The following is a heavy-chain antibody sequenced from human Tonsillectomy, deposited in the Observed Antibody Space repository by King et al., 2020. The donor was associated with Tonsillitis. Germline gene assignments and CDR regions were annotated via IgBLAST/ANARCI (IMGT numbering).Heavy chain of an antibody. Sequence: QLVQSGAEVKKPGASLKISCKGSGYSFTNYWIGWVRQMPGKGLEWMGIIYPDDSDTRYSPSFQGQVTISADKSINTAYLQWSSLKASDTAMYYCARQVVVDAAPFDYWGQGTLVTVSS. V-gene: IGHV5-51*03. J-gene: IGHJ4*02. CDR1: GYSFTNYW. CDR3: ARQVVVDAAPFDY. CDR2: IYPDDSDT. D-gene: IGHD2-15*01.